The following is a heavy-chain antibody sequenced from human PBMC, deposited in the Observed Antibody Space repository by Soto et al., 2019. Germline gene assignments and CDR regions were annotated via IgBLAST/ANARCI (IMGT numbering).Heavy chain of an antibody. Sequence: PSETLSLTCTVSGGSISSGGYYWSWIRQHPGKGLEWIGYIYYSGSTYYNPSLKSRVTISADTSKNQFSLKLSSVTAADTAVYYCARVKYSSGWFFEYWGQGTLVTVSS. V-gene: IGHV4-31*03. D-gene: IGHD6-19*01. CDR3: ARVKYSSGWFFEY. CDR2: IYYSGST. CDR1: GGSISSGGYY. J-gene: IGHJ4*02.